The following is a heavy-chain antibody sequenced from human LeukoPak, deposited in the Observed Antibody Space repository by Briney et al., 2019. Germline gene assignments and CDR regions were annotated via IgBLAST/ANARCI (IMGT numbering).Heavy chain of an antibody. J-gene: IGHJ6*04. CDR3: AKDQGYGDHYYYGMDV. CDR1: GFTFSSYA. V-gene: IGHV3-23*01. CDR2: ISGSGGST. D-gene: IGHD4-17*01. Sequence: HGGSLRLSCAASGFTFSSYAMSWVRQAPGKGLEWVSAISGSGGSTYYADSVKGRFTISRDNSKNTLYLQMNSLRAEDTAVYYCAKDQGYGDHYYYGMDVWGKGTTVTVSS.